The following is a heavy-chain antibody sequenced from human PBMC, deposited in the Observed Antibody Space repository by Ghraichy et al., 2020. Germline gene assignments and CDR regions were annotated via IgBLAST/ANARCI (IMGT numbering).Heavy chain of an antibody. V-gene: IGHV4-4*02. D-gene: IGHD1-26*01. J-gene: IGHJ3*02. CDR2: IYHSGST. Sequence: SETLSLTCAVSGGSISSSNWWSWVLQPPGKGLEWIGEIYHSGSTNYNPSLKSRVTISVDKSKNQFSLKLSSVTAADTAVYYCAREGELLDAFDIWGQGTMVTVSS. CDR3: AREGELLDAFDI. CDR1: GGSISSSNW.